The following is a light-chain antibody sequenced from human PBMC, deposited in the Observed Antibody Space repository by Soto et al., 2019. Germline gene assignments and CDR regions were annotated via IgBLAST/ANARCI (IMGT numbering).Light chain of an antibody. CDR3: QQIYNIQALT. Sequence: DIQMTQSPSSLSASVGDRVAITCRASQNIRNYLNWYQQKPGKAPRVLIYGAASLQSGVPSRFSGSGSGTNFSLTINSLQPEDYATYYCQQIYNIQALTFGGGTKVEIK. CDR2: GAA. CDR1: QNIRNY. J-gene: IGKJ4*01. V-gene: IGKV1-39*01.